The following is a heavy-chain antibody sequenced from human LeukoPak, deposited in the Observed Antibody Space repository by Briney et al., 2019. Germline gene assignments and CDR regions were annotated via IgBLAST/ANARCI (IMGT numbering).Heavy chain of an antibody. CDR1: GGSISSSSYY. Sequence: SETLSLTCTVSGGSISSSSYYWGWIRQPPGKGLEWIGSIYYSGSTYYNPSLKSRVTISVDTSKNQFSLKLSSVTAADTAVYYCARLYYDFWSGPVYYFDYWGQGTLATVSS. CDR2: IYYSGST. J-gene: IGHJ4*02. CDR3: ARLYYDFWSGPVYYFDY. D-gene: IGHD3-3*01. V-gene: IGHV4-39*01.